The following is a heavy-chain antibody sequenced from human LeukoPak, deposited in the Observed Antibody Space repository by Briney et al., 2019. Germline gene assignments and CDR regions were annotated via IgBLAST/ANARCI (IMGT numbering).Heavy chain of an antibody. CDR2: INPNSRGT. CDR3: ARVGSLYYFDY. V-gene: IGHV1-2*02. Sequence: GASVKVSCKASGYTFTGYYTHWVRQSPGQGLEWMGWINPNSRGTKYAQKFQGRVTMTRDTSNSTAYMELSRLRSDDTAVYYCARVGSLYYFDYWGQGTLVTVSS. D-gene: IGHD2-15*01. J-gene: IGHJ4*02. CDR1: GYTFTGYY.